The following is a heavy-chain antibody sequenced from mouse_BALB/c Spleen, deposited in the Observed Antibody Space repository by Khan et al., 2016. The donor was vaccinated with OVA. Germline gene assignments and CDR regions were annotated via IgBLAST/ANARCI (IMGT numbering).Heavy chain of an antibody. J-gene: IGHJ4*01. CDR3: AKIFYGNSYAMDY. Sequence: VELVESGPELVKPGASVKMSCKASGYTFTDYDIRWVKQRTGQGLEWIGEIYPGSGNTYYNEKFKGKATLTADKSSNTAYMQLSSLTSEDSAGYFCAKIFYGNSYAMDYWGQGTAVTVSS. CDR2: IYPGSGNT. V-gene: IGHV1-77*01. D-gene: IGHD2-1*01. CDR1: GYTFTDYD.